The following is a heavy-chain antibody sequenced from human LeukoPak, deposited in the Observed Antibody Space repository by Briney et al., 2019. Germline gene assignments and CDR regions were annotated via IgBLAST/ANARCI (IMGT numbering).Heavy chain of an antibody. V-gene: IGHV3-48*01. CDR2: ISSSSTI. D-gene: IGHD3-22*01. Sequence: PGGSLRLSCAASGFTFSSYSMNWVRQAPGKGLEWVSYISSSSTIYYADSVKGRFTISRDNAKNSLYLQMNSLRAEDTAVYYCARGDTYYYDSRIDYWGQGTLVTVSS. CDR1: GFTFSSYS. J-gene: IGHJ4*02. CDR3: ARGDTYYYDSRIDY.